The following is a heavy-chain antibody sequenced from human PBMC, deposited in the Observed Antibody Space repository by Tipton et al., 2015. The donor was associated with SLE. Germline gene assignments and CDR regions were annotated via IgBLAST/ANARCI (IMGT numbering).Heavy chain of an antibody. CDR3: ATTGDSWEPHDAFDI. CDR2: IIPIFGTA. CDR1: GGTFSSYA. J-gene: IGHJ3*02. D-gene: IGHD1-26*01. Sequence: QSGPEVKKPGSSVKVSCKASGGTFSSYAISWVRQAPGQGLEWMGGIIPIFGTANYAQKFQGRVTITTDESTGTAYMELSSLRSEDTAVYYCATTGDSWEPHDAFDIWGQGTMVTVSS. V-gene: IGHV1-69*05.